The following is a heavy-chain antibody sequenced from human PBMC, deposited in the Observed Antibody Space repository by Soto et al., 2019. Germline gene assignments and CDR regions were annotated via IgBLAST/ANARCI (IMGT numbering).Heavy chain of an antibody. CDR3: ASRGLLWFGELWYYYGMDV. CDR1: GGSISSSNW. Sequence: SETLSLTCAVSGGSISSSNWWSWVRQPPGKGLEWIGEIYHSGSTNYNPSLKSRVTISVDKSKNQFSLKLSSVTAADTAVYYCASRGLLWFGELWYYYGMDVWGQGTTVT. D-gene: IGHD3-10*01. J-gene: IGHJ6*02. V-gene: IGHV4-4*02. CDR2: IYHSGST.